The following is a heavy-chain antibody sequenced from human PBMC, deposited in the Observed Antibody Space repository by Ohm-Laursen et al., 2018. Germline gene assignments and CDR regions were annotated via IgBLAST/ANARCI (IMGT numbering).Heavy chain of an antibody. D-gene: IGHD6-13*01. Sequence: SETLSLTCTVSGGSISSYYWSWIRQPPGKGLEWIGYIYYSGSTNYNPSLKSRVTISVDTSKNQFSLKLSSVTAADTAVYYCARQGSSSWYYHNHDAFDIWGQGTMVTVSS. V-gene: IGHV4-59*08. CDR2: IYYSGST. J-gene: IGHJ3*02. CDR3: ARQGSSSWYYHNHDAFDI. CDR1: GGSISSYY.